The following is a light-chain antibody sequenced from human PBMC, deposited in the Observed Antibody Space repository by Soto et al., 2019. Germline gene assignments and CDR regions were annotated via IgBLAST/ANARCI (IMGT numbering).Light chain of an antibody. CDR3: QQRGDWPRVT. Sequence: EIVLTQSPATLSLSPGERATLSCRASQSVRSYLAWYQQKPGQAPRLLIYDASNRATGIPARFSGSGSGTDFTLTISSLEPEDFAVYYCQQRGDWPRVTFCPGTKVDLK. CDR2: DAS. V-gene: IGKV3-11*01. CDR1: QSVRSY. J-gene: IGKJ3*01.